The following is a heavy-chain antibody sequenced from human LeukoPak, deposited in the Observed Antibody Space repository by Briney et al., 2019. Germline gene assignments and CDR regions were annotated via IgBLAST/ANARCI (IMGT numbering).Heavy chain of an antibody. CDR1: GYTFTSYY. Sequence: ASVKVSCKASGYTFTSYYMHWMRQAPGQGLEWMGIINPSGGSTSYAQKFQGRVTMTRDMSTSTVYMELSSLRSEDTAVYYCARGASAARPRDWGQGTLVTVSS. CDR3: ARGASAARPRD. V-gene: IGHV1-46*01. J-gene: IGHJ4*02. CDR2: INPSGGST. D-gene: IGHD6-6*01.